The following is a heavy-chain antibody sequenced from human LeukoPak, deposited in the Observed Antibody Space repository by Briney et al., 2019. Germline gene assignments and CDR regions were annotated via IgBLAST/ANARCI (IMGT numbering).Heavy chain of an antibody. V-gene: IGHV5-51*01. J-gene: IGHJ4*02. CDR2: IFPGDSDT. Sequence: GESLKISCQGSGYIFTTYWIGWVRQVPGKGLEWMGIIFPGDSDTIYSPSFQGQVTISADKSINTAYLQWSSLRVEDTAVYYCATRASYFNHWGQGTLVTVSS. CDR3: ATRASYFNH. CDR1: GYIFTTYW.